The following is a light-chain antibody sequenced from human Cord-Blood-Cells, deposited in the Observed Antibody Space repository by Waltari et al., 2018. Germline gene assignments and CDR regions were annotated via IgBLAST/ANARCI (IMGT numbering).Light chain of an antibody. CDR1: SSDVGSYNL. J-gene: IGLJ2*01. CDR2: EVS. V-gene: IGLV2-23*02. Sequence: QSALTQTASVSGSPGQSITISCTVTSSDVGSYNLVSWYQQHPGKAPKLMIYEVSKRPSGVSNRFSGSKSGNTASLTISGLQAEDEADYYCCSYAGSSTFVVFGGGTKLTVL. CDR3: CSYAGSSTFVV.